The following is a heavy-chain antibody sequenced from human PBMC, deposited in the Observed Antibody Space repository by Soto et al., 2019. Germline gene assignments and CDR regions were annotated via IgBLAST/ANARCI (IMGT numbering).Heavy chain of an antibody. V-gene: IGHV1-69*01. J-gene: IGHJ3*02. CDR1: GGTFNSYA. D-gene: IGHD3-22*01. Sequence: QVQLVQSGAEVKKPGSSVKVSCKASGGTFNSYAISWVRQAPGQGLEWMGGIIPISGTTNYAQKFQGRVTINADESTSSAYMELSSLRSEDTAVYYCARDSVTYYYDSSGPYAFDIWGQGTMVTVSS. CDR3: ARDSVTYYYDSSGPYAFDI. CDR2: IIPISGTT.